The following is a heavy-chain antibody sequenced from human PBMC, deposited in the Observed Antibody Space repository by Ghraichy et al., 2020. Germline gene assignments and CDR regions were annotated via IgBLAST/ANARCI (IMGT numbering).Heavy chain of an antibody. Sequence: GESLNISCVGSGFTLTNYGMSWVRQTPGKGLEWVAAIGGRGGMTYYADSVRGRFTISRDNSKDTLYLQMNSLRADDTAVYYCAKDDTGVVTSFDSWGQGTLVTVSS. V-gene: IGHV3-23*01. CDR2: IGGRGGMT. D-gene: IGHD2-21*02. CDR3: AKDDTGVVTSFDS. CDR1: GFTLTNYG. J-gene: IGHJ4*02.